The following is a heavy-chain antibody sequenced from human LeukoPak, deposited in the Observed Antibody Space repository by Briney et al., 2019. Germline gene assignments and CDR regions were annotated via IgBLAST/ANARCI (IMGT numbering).Heavy chain of an antibody. CDR2: ISTSSRYI. V-gene: IGHV3-21*01. CDR3: ARADCSSSTCYLRRSWFDP. CDR1: GFTLSYFD. D-gene: IGHD2-2*01. J-gene: IGHJ5*02. Sequence: GGSLRLSCAASGFTLSYFDMNWVRQAPGKGLEWVSSISTSSRYIYYKDSVRGRFTISRDDAKNSLHLEMNSLRAEDTAVYYCARADCSSSTCYLRRSWFDPWGQGTLVTVSS.